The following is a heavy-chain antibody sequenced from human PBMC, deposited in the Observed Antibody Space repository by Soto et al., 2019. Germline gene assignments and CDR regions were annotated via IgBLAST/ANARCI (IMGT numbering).Heavy chain of an antibody. Sequence: SVKVSCKASGGTFSSYAISWVRQAPGQGLEWMGGIIPIFGTANYAQKFQGRVTITADESTSTAYMELSSLRSEDTAVYYCARDKTGTTAYAFDIWGQGTMVTVS. CDR1: GGTFSSYA. CDR3: ARDKTGTTAYAFDI. CDR2: IIPIFGTA. D-gene: IGHD1-7*01. V-gene: IGHV1-69*13. J-gene: IGHJ3*02.